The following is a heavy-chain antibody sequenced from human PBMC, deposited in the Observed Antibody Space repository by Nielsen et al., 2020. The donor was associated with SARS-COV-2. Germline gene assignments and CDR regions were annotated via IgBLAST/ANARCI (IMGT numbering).Heavy chain of an antibody. J-gene: IGHJ4*02. CDR1: GYSFTSYW. CDR2: IYPGDSDT. CDR3: ARVDYDFWSGHNEPFDY. D-gene: IGHD3-3*01. V-gene: IGHV5-51*01. Sequence: GESLKISCKGSGYSFTSYWIGWVRQMPGKGLEWMGIIYPGDSDTRYSPSFQGQVTISADKSISTAYLQWSSLKASDTAMYYCARVDYDFWSGHNEPFDYWGQGTLVTVSS.